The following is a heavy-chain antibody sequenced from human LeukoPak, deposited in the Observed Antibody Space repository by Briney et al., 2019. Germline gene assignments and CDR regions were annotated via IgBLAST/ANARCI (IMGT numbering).Heavy chain of an antibody. D-gene: IGHD6-6*01. J-gene: IGHJ4*02. Sequence: SETLSLTCAVYGGSFSGYYWSWIRQPPGKGLEWIGEINHSGSTNYNPSLKSRVTISVDTSKNQFSLKLSSVTAADTAVYYCARGRSIAARRLRAYLDYWGQGTLVTVSS. CDR2: INHSGST. V-gene: IGHV4-34*01. CDR1: GGSFSGYY. CDR3: ARGRSIAARRLRAYLDY.